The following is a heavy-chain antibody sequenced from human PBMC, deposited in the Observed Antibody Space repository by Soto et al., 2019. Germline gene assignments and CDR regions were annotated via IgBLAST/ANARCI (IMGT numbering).Heavy chain of an antibody. V-gene: IGHV4-30-4*01. J-gene: IGHJ3*02. CDR2: IYYSGST. D-gene: IGHD1-26*01. CDR3: ARDQRDGTDAFDI. Sequence: QVQLQESGPGLVKPSQTLSLTCTVSGGSISSGDYYWSWIRQPPGKGLEWIGYIYYSGSTYYNPSLKIRVTIAVDTSKNQFSLKLSSVTAADTAVYYCARDQRDGTDAFDIWGQGTMVTVSS. CDR1: GGSISSGDYY.